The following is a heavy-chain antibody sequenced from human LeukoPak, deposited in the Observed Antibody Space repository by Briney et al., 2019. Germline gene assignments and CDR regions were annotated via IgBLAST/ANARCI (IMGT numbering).Heavy chain of an antibody. CDR3: ARWDCTSDSCSSGIDY. J-gene: IGHJ4*02. Sequence: ASVKVSCKASGYTFTSYYMHWVRQAPGQGLEWMGIINPSGGSTSYAQKFQGRVTMTRDTSTSTVYMELSSLRSEDTAVYYCARWDCTSDSCSSGIDYWGQGTLVTVSS. CDR1: GYTFTSYY. V-gene: IGHV1-46*01. CDR2: INPSGGST. D-gene: IGHD2-2*01.